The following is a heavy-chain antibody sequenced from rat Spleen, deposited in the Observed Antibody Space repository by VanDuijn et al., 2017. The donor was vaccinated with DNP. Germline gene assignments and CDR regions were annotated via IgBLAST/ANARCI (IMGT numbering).Heavy chain of an antibody. CDR1: GFTFSDYA. CDR3: ATHKGSSSSYAMDA. Sequence: EVQLVESGGGLVQPGNSLKLSCAASGFTFSDYAMAWVRQSPKKGLEWVATIIYDGSSTYYRDSVKGRFTISRDNAKITLYLQMDSLSSEDTATYYCATHKGSSSSYAMDAWGQGTSVTVSS. J-gene: IGHJ4*01. D-gene: IGHD1-2*01. CDR2: IIYDGSST. V-gene: IGHV5S10*01.